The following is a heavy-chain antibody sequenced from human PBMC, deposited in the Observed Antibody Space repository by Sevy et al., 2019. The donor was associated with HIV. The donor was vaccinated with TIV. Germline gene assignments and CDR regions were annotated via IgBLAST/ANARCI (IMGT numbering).Heavy chain of an antibody. CDR3: ARLFSCGGDCYYLDY. Sequence: GGSLRLSCAASGFTFSNYDMHWVRQAPGKGLEWVAVISHDGNYKNYADSVKVRFTISRDDFKNTLYLQMSSLRPEDTAVYFCARLFSCGGDCYYLDYWGQGALLTVSS. J-gene: IGHJ4*02. CDR2: ISHDGNYK. CDR1: GFTFSNYD. D-gene: IGHD2-21*02. V-gene: IGHV3-30-3*01.